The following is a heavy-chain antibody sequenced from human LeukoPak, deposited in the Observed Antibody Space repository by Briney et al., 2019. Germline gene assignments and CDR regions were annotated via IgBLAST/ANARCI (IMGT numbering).Heavy chain of an antibody. Sequence: PGGSLRLSCAASGFTFSRYWMSWVRQAPGKGLEWVASIEEDGSEKYYVDSVKGRCTISRDSAKNTLYLQMNSLRVEDTAVYYCARDDHDYGNNIYYGMDVWGQGTTVTVSS. CDR3: ARDDHDYGNNIYYGMDV. D-gene: IGHD4-11*01. J-gene: IGHJ6*02. CDR2: IEEDGSEK. V-gene: IGHV3-7*04. CDR1: GFTFSRYW.